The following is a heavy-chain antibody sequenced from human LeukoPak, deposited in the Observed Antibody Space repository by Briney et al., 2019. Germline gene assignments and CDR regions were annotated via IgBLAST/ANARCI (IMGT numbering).Heavy chain of an antibody. V-gene: IGHV3-30*02. J-gene: IGHJ4*02. Sequence: GGDLRVYCAASGFTGSSDGMHWVRQAPAKVLHRVAFIRYDGSNKYYADSVNGPFTISRDNSKNTLYLQMNSLRAEATAVYYCAKDRIAAAGESYYFDYWGQGTLVTVSS. D-gene: IGHD6-13*01. CDR2: IRYDGSNK. CDR1: GFTGSSDG. CDR3: AKDRIAAAGESYYFDY.